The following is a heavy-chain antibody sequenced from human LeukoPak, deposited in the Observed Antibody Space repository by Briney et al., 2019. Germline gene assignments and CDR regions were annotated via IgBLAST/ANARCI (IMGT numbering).Heavy chain of an antibody. J-gene: IGHJ3*02. CDR3: ARYRALSSGWPHDAFDI. Sequence: GRSLRLSCAASGFTFSSYAMHWVRQAPGKGLEWVAVISYDGSNKYYADSVKGRFTISRDNSKNTLYLQMNSLRAEDTAVYYCARYRALSSGWPHDAFDIWGQGTMVTVSS. CDR1: GFTFSSYA. V-gene: IGHV3-30*04. CDR2: ISYDGSNK. D-gene: IGHD6-19*01.